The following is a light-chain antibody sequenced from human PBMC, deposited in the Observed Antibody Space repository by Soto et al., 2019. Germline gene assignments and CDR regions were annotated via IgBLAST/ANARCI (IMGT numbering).Light chain of an antibody. J-gene: IGKJ1*01. CDR1: QSVSSN. CDR3: QQYSIWPSWT. CDR2: GAS. Sequence: EILMTQSPATLSVSPGERATVSCRASQSVSSNLAWYQQKPGQAPRLLIYGASTRATGIPARFSGSGSGTEFTLTISSLQSEDSAVYYCQQYSIWPSWTFGQGTKVDIK. V-gene: IGKV3-15*01.